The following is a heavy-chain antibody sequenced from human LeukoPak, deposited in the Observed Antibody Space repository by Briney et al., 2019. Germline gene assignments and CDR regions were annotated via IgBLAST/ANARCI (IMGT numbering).Heavy chain of an antibody. Sequence: GSLRLSCAASGFTFSSYAMSWIRQPPGKGLEWIGSIYYSGSTYYNPSLKSRVTISVDTSKNQFSLKLSSVTAADTAVYYCATTFLDYWGQGTLVTVSS. CDR2: IYYSGST. J-gene: IGHJ4*02. V-gene: IGHV4-39*01. CDR1: GFTFSSYA. CDR3: ATTFLDY.